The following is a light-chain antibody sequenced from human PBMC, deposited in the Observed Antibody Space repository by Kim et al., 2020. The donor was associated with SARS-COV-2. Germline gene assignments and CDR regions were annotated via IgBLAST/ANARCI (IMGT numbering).Light chain of an antibody. CDR1: QSVINTY. CDR3: QQYGSSPPYT. CDR2: GAS. V-gene: IGKV3-20*01. J-gene: IGKJ2*01. Sequence: FPGERATLSRRASQSVINTYLAWYQQKPGQAPRLLIYGASSRATGIPDRCSGSGSGTDFTLTITRLEPEDFAVYYCQQYGSSPPYTFGQGTKLEI.